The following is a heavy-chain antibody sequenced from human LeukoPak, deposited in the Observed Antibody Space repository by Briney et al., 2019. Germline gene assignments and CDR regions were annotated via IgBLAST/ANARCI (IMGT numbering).Heavy chain of an antibody. CDR2: INHSGST. CDR3: ARAAGVSYYYDSSGYLD. CDR1: GGSFSGYY. Sequence: SETLSRTCAVYGGSFSGYYWSWIRQPPGKGLEWIGEINHSGSTNYNPSLKSRVTISVDTSKNQFSLKLSSVTAADTAVYYCARAAGVSYYYDSSGYLDWGQGTLVTVSS. D-gene: IGHD3-22*01. V-gene: IGHV4-34*01. J-gene: IGHJ4*02.